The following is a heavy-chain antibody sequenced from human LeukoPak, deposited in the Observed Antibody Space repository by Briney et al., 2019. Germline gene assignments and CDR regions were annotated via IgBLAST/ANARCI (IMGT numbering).Heavy chain of an antibody. CDR2: IYTSGST. V-gene: IGHV4-4*07. Sequence: SETLSLTCTVSGGSISSNYWSWIRQPAGKGLEWIGRIYTSGSTNYSPSLKSRVTLSVDTSRNQFSLRLSSVTAADTAVYYCARDGRGYASSWYFDLWGQGTMVTVSS. CDR3: ARDGRGYASSWYFDL. D-gene: IGHD6-13*01. CDR1: GGSISSNY. J-gene: IGHJ4*02.